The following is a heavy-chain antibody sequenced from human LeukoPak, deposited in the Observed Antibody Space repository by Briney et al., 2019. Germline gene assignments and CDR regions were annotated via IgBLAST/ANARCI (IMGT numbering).Heavy chain of an antibody. J-gene: IGHJ4*02. CDR3: ARDYPPD. CDR2: INSDGKTT. V-gene: IGHV3-74*01. CDR1: GFTFSNSW. Sequence: GGSLRLSCAASGFTFSNSWMHWVRQAPGKGLVWVSRINSDGKTTSYADSVKGRFTISRDNAENTLFLQMNGLYAEDTAVYYCARDYPPDCGQGTLVTVSA.